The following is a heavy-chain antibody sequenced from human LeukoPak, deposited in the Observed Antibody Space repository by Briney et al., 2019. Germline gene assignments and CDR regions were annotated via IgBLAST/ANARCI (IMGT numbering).Heavy chain of an antibody. D-gene: IGHD5-24*01. CDR3: ARPRDQGDGYNYVFFDY. V-gene: IGHV1-18*01. Sequence: ASVKVSCKASGYTFTSYGISWVRQAPGQGLEWMGWISAYNGNTNYAQKLQGRVTMTTDTSTSTAYMELRSLRSDDTAVYYCARPRDQGDGYNYVFFDYWGQGTLVTVSS. CDR2: ISAYNGNT. CDR1: GYTFTSYG. J-gene: IGHJ4*02.